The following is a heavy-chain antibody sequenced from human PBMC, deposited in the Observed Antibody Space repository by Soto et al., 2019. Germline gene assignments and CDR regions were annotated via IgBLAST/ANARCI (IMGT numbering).Heavy chain of an antibody. CDR3: GEGGGVGVAGSAAFDM. J-gene: IGHJ3*02. Sequence: QLHLVQSGAVVKKPGASVTVSCSASGYPVTAYYMHWVRQAPGRGLEWMGGINPATGAAKYTQTFPGRVHLDRDTSNRYVFQELEGPNFWGHARFFFGEGGGVGVAGSAAFDMWGQGTLVTVSS. CDR2: INPATGAA. V-gene: IGHV1-2*02. D-gene: IGHD3-3*01. CDR1: GYPVTAYY.